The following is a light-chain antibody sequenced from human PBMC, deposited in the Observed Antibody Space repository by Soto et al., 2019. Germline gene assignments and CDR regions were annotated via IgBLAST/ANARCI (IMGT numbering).Light chain of an antibody. V-gene: IGKV3-20*01. CDR1: QSISSTY. CDR3: QQHGSAPYT. CDR2: GTS. J-gene: IGKJ2*01. Sequence: EVVLTQSPGPLSLSPGETATLSCRASQSISSTYLAWYQQKPDQAPRLLIFGTSSRATAIPDRFSVSGSGTDFTLTINSLEPEDFAVYFCQQHGSAPYTFGQGTKLEIK.